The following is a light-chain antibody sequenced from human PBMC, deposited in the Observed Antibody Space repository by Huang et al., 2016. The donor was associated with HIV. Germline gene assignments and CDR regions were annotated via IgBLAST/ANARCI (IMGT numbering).Light chain of an antibody. V-gene: IGKV3-15*01. Sequence: ETVMTQSPGTLSVSPGERVTLSCRASQSVNNNLAWYQQRPGQAPRLVIYGASTRASGIPARFSASGSGTEFSLTISSLQSEDFAVYYCQQYNNWPPITFGQGTRLEIK. CDR3: QQYNNWPPIT. CDR1: QSVNNN. J-gene: IGKJ5*01. CDR2: GAS.